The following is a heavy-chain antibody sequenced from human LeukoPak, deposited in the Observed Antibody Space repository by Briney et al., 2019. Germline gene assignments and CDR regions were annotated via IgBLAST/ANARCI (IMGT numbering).Heavy chain of an antibody. D-gene: IGHD6-19*01. CDR2: IYHSGST. CDR3: ARDKVRAGEGYSSGWYDY. J-gene: IGHJ4*02. CDR1: GYSISSGYY. Sequence: PSETLSLTCTVSGYSISSGYYWGWLRQPPGKGLEWIGSIYHSGSTYYNPSLRSRVTMSVDTSKNQFSLKLSSVTAADTAVYYCARDKVRAGEGYSSGWYDYWGQGTLVTVSS. V-gene: IGHV4-38-2*02.